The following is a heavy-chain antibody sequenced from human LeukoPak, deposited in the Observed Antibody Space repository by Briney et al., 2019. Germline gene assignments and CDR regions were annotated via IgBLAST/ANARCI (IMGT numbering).Heavy chain of an antibody. CDR3: ATSSGSYYY. V-gene: IGHV4-39*01. CDR2: IYYSGST. Sequence: SETLSLTCTVPGGSISSSSYYWGWIRQPPGKGLEWIGSIYYSGSTYYNPSLKSRVTISVDTSKNQFSLKLSSVTAADTAVYYCATSSGSYYYWGQGTLVTVSS. D-gene: IGHD1-26*01. J-gene: IGHJ4*02. CDR1: GGSISSSSYY.